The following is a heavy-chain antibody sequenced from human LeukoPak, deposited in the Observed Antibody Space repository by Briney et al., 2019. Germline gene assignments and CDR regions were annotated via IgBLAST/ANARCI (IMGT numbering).Heavy chain of an antibody. CDR2: TYYRSKWYN. CDR3: ASGLDSSGWFVDWFDP. V-gene: IGHV6-1*01. J-gene: IGHJ5*02. Sequence: SQTLSLTCAISGDSVSSNSAAWNWIRQSPSRGLEWLGRTYYRSKWYNDYAVSVKSRITINPDTSKNQFSLQLNSVTPEDTAVYYCASGLDSSGWFVDWFDPWGQGTLVTVSS. CDR1: GDSVSSNSAA. D-gene: IGHD6-19*01.